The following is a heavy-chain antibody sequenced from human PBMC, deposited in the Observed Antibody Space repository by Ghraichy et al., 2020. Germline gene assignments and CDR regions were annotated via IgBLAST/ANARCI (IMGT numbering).Heavy chain of an antibody. V-gene: IGHV4-34*01. J-gene: IGHJ5*02. CDR2: INHSGST. CDR1: GGSFSGYY. CDR3: ARVLLWFGEFARNWFDP. Sequence: SETLSLTCAVYGGSFSGYYWSWIRQPPGKGLEWIGEINHSGSTNYNPSLKSRVTISVDTSKNQFSLKLSSVTAADTAVYYCARVLLWFGEFARNWFDPWGQGTLVTVSS. D-gene: IGHD3-10*01.